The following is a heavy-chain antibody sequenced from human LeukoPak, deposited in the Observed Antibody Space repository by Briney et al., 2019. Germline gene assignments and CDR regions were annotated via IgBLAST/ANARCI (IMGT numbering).Heavy chain of an antibody. V-gene: IGHV3-21*05. D-gene: IGHD6-19*01. J-gene: IGHJ4*02. CDR3: ASVAVAGYFDS. CDR1: GFTFSSYE. CDR2: ISSGSSYI. Sequence: KTGGSLRLSCAASGFTFSSYEMNWVRQAPGKGLEWVSYISSGSSYIYYADSVKGRFTISRDNAKNSLYLQMNSLRAEDTAVYYCASVAVAGYFDSRGQGTLVTVSS.